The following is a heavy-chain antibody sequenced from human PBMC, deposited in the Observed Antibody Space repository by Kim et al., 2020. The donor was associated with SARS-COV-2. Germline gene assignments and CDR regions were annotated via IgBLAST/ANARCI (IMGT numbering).Heavy chain of an antibody. D-gene: IGHD3-10*01. CDR2: IYYSGST. J-gene: IGHJ4*02. V-gene: IGHV4-31*03. CDR3: ARVRYGSGSYSFDY. CDR1: GGSISSGGYY. Sequence: SETLSLTCTVSGGSISSGGYYWSWIRQHPGKGLEWIGYIYYSGSTYYNPSLKSRVTISVDTSKNQFSLKLSSVTAADTAVYYCARVRYGSGSYSFDYWGQGTLVTVSS.